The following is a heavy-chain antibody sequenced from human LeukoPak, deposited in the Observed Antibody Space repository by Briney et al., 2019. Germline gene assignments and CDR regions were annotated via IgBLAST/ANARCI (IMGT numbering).Heavy chain of an antibody. D-gene: IGHD2-2*03. CDR3: ARASHPLHLDIVVVPAFDY. J-gene: IGHJ4*02. Sequence: ASVKVSCKASGYTFTSYYMHWVRQAPGQGLEWMGIINPSGGSTSYAQKFQGRVTMTRDTSTSTVYMELSSLRSEDTAVYYCARASHPLHLDIVVVPAFDYWGQGALVTVSS. CDR2: INPSGGST. CDR1: GYTFTSYY. V-gene: IGHV1-46*01.